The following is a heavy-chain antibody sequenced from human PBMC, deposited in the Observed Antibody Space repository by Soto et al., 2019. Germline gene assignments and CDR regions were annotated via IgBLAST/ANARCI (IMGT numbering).Heavy chain of an antibody. D-gene: IGHD2-8*01. CDR1: GFTFSSYG. CDR3: AKLRDFVVLPAGILDY. CDR2: ISGGGDTT. J-gene: IGHJ4*02. Sequence: GGSLRLACAASGFTFSSYGISWIRLSPGKGLEWVSVISGGGDTTYYTPSVKGRFTISRDDFRNTLYLQMNSLRTEDTAIYYCAKLRDFVVLPAGILDYWGPGTLVTVSS. V-gene: IGHV3-23*01.